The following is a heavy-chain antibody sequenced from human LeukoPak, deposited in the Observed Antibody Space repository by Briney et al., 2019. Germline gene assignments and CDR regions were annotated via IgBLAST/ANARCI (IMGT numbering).Heavy chain of an antibody. CDR3: ARELTTPKGYAFDI. J-gene: IGHJ3*02. Sequence: GASVKVSCKASGYTFTGYYMHWVRQAPGQGLEWMGWINPNSGGTNYAQKFQGWVTMTRDTSISTAYMELSRLRSDDTAVYYCARELTTPKGYAFDIWGQGTMVTVSS. CDR1: GYTFTGYY. D-gene: IGHD4-11*01. V-gene: IGHV1-2*04. CDR2: INPNSGGT.